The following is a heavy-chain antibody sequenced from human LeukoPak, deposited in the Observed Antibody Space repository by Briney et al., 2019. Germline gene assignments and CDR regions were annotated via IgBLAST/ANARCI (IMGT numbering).Heavy chain of an antibody. Sequence: PGGSLRLSCAASGFTFSGYAMTWVRQAPGKGLEWVSTITGSGGDTYYADSVKGRFTIFRDNSKNTLYLQMNSLRAEDTAVYYCAKSGNWNSDYWGQGTLVTVSS. V-gene: IGHV3-23*01. CDR3: AKSGNWNSDY. CDR2: ITGSGGDT. D-gene: IGHD1-20*01. J-gene: IGHJ4*02. CDR1: GFTFSGYA.